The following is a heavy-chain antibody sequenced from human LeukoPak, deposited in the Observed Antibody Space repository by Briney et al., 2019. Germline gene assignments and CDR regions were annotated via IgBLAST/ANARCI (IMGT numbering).Heavy chain of an antibody. V-gene: IGHV4-30-2*01. D-gene: IGHD4-11*01. CDR3: AREAVTVTCFDP. CDR1: GGSISSGGYS. J-gene: IGHJ5*02. CDR2: IYHSGST. Sequence: SETLSLTCAVSGGSISSGGYSWSWIRQPPGKGLEWIGYIYHSGSTYYNPSLKSRVTISVDRSKNQFSLKLSSVTAADTAVYYCAREAVTVTCFDPWAQETLVTVSS.